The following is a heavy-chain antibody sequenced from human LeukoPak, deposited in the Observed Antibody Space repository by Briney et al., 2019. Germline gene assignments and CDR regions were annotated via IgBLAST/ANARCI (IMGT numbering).Heavy chain of an antibody. D-gene: IGHD5-12*01. CDR2: ISIRGSTI. J-gene: IGHJ6*02. CDR1: GFTFSSYE. V-gene: IGHV3-48*03. CDR3: ARDGGYSGYDDYYYYSAMDV. Sequence: GGSLRLSCAASGFTFSSYEMNWVRQAPGKGLEWVSYISIRGSTIYYADSVKGRFTISRDNARNSLYLQMNSLRAEDTAVYYCARDGGYSGYDDYYYYSAMDVWGQGTTVTVYS.